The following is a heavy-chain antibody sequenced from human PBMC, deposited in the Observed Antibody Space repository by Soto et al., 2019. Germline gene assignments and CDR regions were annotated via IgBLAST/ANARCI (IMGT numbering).Heavy chain of an antibody. CDR3: AKVRNGMDV. D-gene: IGHD4-17*01. Sequence: GGSLRLSCAVSGFTLSSYAIHWVRQAPGKGLEWVAAITGSGSNTYYADSVKGRFTISRDNSKNTLYLQMNSLRAEDTAVYYCAKVRNGMDVWGQGTTVTVSS. J-gene: IGHJ6*02. CDR2: ITGSGSNT. V-gene: IGHV3-23*01. CDR1: GFTLSSYA.